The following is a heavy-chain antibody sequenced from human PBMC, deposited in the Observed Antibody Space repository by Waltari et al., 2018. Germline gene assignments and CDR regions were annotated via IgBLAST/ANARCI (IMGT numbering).Heavy chain of an antibody. CDR2: ISWNGGTS. Sequence: EVQLVESGGGLVQPGGSLRLSCAASGFTFDDFAMHWVRLVAGRGLGGVSAISWNGGTSAYADSVKGRFTSSRDNTKSSLHLQMHSLRTEDTAVYYCAKDMRLRGILITSVDFWGQGIPVTVSS. J-gene: IGHJ4*02. CDR3: AKDMRLRGILITSVDF. V-gene: IGHV3-9*01. CDR1: GFTFDDFA. D-gene: IGHD3-10*01.